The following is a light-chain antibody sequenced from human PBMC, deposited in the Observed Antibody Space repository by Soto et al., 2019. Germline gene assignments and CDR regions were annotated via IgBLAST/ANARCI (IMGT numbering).Light chain of an antibody. J-gene: IGKJ1*01. CDR3: QQYDYSPRT. CDR1: QSVSSSY. CDR2: GAS. Sequence: EIVLTHSLGTLSLSPCERASLSFSASQSVSSSYLAWYQQKPGQAPRLLIYGASSRATGIPDRFSGSGSGTEFTLTISSLQSEDFAVYYCQQYDYSPRTFGQGTKVDI. V-gene: IGKV3-20*01.